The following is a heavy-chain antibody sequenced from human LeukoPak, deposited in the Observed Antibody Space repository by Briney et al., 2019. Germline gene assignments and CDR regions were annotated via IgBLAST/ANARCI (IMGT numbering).Heavy chain of an antibody. CDR2: ISYDGSNK. D-gene: IGHD2-2*01. CDR1: GFTFSSYA. J-gene: IGHJ4*02. CDR3: AKLQSVVIPAAMLGFDY. V-gene: IGHV3-30*04. Sequence: GGSLRLSCSASGFTFSSYAMHWVRQAPGKGLEWVAVISYDGSNKYYADSVKGRFTISRDNSRDTLSVQINSLRAEDTAVYYCAKLQSVVIPAAMLGFDYWGQGILVTVSS.